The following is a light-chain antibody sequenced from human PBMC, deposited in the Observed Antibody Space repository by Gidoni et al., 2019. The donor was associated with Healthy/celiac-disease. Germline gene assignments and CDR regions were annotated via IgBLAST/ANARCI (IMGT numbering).Light chain of an antibody. Sequence: IVISHFPLSLLVTPREPASISCRSSQSLLHSNGYNYLDWYLQKPGQSPQLLIYLGSNRGSGGPDRCSGSGSGTDVTLKISRVEAEDVGVYYCMQALQTSFTFGPGTKVDIK. CDR3: MQALQTSFT. CDR1: QSLLHSNGYNY. V-gene: IGKV2-28*01. CDR2: LGS. J-gene: IGKJ3*01.